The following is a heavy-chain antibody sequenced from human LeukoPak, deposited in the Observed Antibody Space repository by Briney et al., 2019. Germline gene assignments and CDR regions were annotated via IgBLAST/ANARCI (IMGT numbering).Heavy chain of an antibody. Sequence: GRSLRLSCAASGFTFSSYGMHWVRQAPGKGLEWVALIWYHGSNKYYADSVRGRFTISRDNSKNTLYLQMNSLRAEDTAVYYCAKDLDTGYFDYWGQGTLVTVSS. CDR3: AKDLDTGYFDY. J-gene: IGHJ4*02. CDR2: IWYHGSNK. D-gene: IGHD3-10*01. CDR1: GFTFSSYG. V-gene: IGHV3-33*06.